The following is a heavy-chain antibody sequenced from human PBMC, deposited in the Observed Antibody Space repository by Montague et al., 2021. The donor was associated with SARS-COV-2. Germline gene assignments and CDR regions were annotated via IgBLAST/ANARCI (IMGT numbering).Heavy chain of an antibody. V-gene: IGHV3-33*06. CDR2: IWYDGSNT. J-gene: IGHJ4*02. Sequence: SLRLSCAASGFTFSSYGMHWVRQAPGKGLEWVAVIWYDGSNTYYADSVKGRFTISRDNSKNTLYLQMNSLRAEDTAVYYCAKEGIVALDYWGQGTLVTVSS. CDR1: GFTFSSYG. CDR3: AKEGIVALDY. D-gene: IGHD1-26*01.